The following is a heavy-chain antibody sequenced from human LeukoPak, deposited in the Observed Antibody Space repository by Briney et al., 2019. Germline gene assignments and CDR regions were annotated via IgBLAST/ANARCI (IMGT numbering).Heavy chain of an antibody. V-gene: IGHV1-2*06. CDR3: ARDLIWDIVVVPAAIDSISYFDY. J-gene: IGHJ4*02. D-gene: IGHD2-2*01. CDR1: GYTFTGYY. Sequence: ASVKVSCKASGYTFTGYYMHWVRQAPGQGLEWMGRINPNSGGTNYAQKFQGRVTMTRDTSISTAYMELSRLRSDDTAVYYCARDLIWDIVVVPAAIDSISYFDYWGQGTLVTVSS. CDR2: INPNSGGT.